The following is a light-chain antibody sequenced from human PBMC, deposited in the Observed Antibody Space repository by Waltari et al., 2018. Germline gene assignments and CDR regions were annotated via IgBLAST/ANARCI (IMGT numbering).Light chain of an antibody. CDR3: QHYESLPVT. V-gene: IGKV3-20*01. Sequence: EIVLTQSPGTLSLSPGERATLYCRASQSISNYLAWYQQKPGQAPRLLIYHASSRAAGIPDRFSGSGYGTDFSLTISRLEPEDFAVYYCQHYESLPVTFGQGTKVEIK. CDR2: HAS. J-gene: IGKJ1*01. CDR1: QSISNY.